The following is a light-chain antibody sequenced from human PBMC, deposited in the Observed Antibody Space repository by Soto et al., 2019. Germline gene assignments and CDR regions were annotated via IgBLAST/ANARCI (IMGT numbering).Light chain of an antibody. CDR1: SGHSSYA. V-gene: IGLV4-69*01. CDR2: LNNDGSH. Sequence: QLVLTQSPSASASLGASVKLTCTLSSGHSSYAIAWHQKQPGKGPRYLMDLNNDGSHTKGDGIPDRFSGSSSGAVRYLIISSLQSEDEADYYCQTWGTGFQVFGGGTKLTVL. CDR3: QTWGTGFQV. J-gene: IGLJ2*01.